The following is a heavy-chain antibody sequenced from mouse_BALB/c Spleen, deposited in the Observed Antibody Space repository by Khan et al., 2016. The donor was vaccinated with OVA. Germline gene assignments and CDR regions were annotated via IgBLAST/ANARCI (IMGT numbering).Heavy chain of an antibody. Sequence: QVRLQQSGAELARPGASVKMSCKASGYTFTSYTIHWIKQRPGQGLEWIGYINPSNGYTNYNQKFKDKATLTADKSSTTAYMQLSSLTSDDSAVYNCVRDGTSNRNDGWFAYWGQGTLVTVSA. CDR1: GYTFTSYT. CDR3: VRDGTSNRNDGWFAY. D-gene: IGHD2-14*01. J-gene: IGHJ3*01. V-gene: IGHV1-4*01. CDR2: INPSNGYT.